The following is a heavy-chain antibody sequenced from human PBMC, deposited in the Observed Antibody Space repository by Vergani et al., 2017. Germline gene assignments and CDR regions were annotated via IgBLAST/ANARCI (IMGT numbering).Heavy chain of an antibody. Sequence: EVQLLESGGGLVQPGGSLRLSCAASGFTFSSYAMSWVRQAPGKGLEWVSASSGSGGSTYYADAVKGRFTISRDNSKNTLYQQMNSLRAEDTAVYYCAKDLAAADYYYYYMDVWGKGTTVTVSS. CDR2: SSGSGGST. J-gene: IGHJ6*03. CDR1: GFTFSSYA. V-gene: IGHV3-23*01. D-gene: IGHD6-13*01. CDR3: AKDLAAADYYYYYMDV.